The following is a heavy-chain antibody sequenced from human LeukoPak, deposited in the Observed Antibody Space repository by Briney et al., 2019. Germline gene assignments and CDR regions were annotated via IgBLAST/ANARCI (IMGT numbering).Heavy chain of an antibody. CDR2: IYYSGST. D-gene: IGHD3-22*01. CDR1: GGSISSGGYY. CDR3: ARGYRGYYDSSGYLLDY. Sequence: SQTLSLTCTVSGGSISSGGYYWSWIRQHPGKGLEWIGYIYYSGSTYYNPSLKSRVTISVDTFKNQFSLKLSSVTAADTAVYYCARGYRGYYDSSGYLLDYWGQGTLVTVSS. V-gene: IGHV4-31*03. J-gene: IGHJ4*02.